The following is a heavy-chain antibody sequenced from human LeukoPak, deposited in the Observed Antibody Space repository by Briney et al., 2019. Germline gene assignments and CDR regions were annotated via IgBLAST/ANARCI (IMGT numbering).Heavy chain of an antibody. V-gene: IGHV4-34*01. CDR3: ARHRSGWLQSSFDY. CDR2: INHSGST. Sequence: SETLSLTCAVYGGSFSGYYWSWIRQPPGKGLEWIGEINHSGSTNYNPSLKSRVTISVDTSKKQFSLKLSSVTAADTAAYYCARHRSGWLQSSFDYWGQGTLVTVSS. J-gene: IGHJ4*02. D-gene: IGHD5-24*01. CDR1: GGSFSGYY.